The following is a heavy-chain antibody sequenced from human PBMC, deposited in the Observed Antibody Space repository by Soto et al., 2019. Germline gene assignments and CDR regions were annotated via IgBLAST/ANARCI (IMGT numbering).Heavy chain of an antibody. J-gene: IGHJ5*02. CDR3: VRCSIVVIPAPGFDP. D-gene: IGHD2-15*01. V-gene: IGHV4-31*03. CDR2: IYYNGNT. CDR1: GGSISSGGYY. Sequence: SETLSLTCTVSGGSISSGGYYWSWIRQHPGRGLEWIGYIYYNGNTYYNPSLKSRVTVSVDTSKNRFSLNVRSVTAADTAVYYCVRCSIVVIPAPGFDPCGPGTLLTVSS.